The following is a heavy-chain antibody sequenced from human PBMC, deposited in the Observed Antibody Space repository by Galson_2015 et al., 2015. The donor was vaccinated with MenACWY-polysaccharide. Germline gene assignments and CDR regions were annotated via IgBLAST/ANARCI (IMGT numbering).Heavy chain of an antibody. CDR3: AKDRSTGWYVY. CDR1: GYTFANYG. Sequence: SVKVSCKASGYTFANYGISWLRQAPGQGLEWMGWISASSGFTNYAQKLQGRVIITTDTSTSTAYMELRSLRSDDTATYYCAKDRSTGWYVYWGQGTLVTVSS. CDR2: ISASSGFT. J-gene: IGHJ4*02. V-gene: IGHV1-18*01. D-gene: IGHD6-19*01.